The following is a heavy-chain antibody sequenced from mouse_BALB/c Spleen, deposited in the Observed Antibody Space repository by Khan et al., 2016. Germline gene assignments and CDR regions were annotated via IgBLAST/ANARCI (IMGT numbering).Heavy chain of an antibody. J-gene: IGHJ1*01. Sequence: EVKLLESGGGLVQPGGSLKLSCAASGFDFSRYWMRWVRQAPGKGLEWIGEINPDNSTINYTPSLKDKFIISRDNAKTTLYLQLSKVRSEGTALYYCASAFWYFDVWGAGTTVTVSS. CDR3: ASAFWYFDV. CDR1: GFDFSRYW. CDR2: INPDNSTI. V-gene: IGHV4-1*02.